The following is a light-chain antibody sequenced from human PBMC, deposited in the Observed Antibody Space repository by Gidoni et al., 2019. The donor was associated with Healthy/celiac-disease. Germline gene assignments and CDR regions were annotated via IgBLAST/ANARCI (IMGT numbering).Light chain of an antibody. CDR3: QAWDSSVV. Sequence: SYALTQPPSVSVSPGQTASIPCSGDKLGDKYACWYQQKPGQSPVLVIYQDSKRPSGIPERFSGSNSGNTATLTISGTQAMDEADYYCQAWDSSVVVGGGTKLTVL. CDR1: KLGDKY. J-gene: IGLJ2*01. CDR2: QDS. V-gene: IGLV3-1*01.